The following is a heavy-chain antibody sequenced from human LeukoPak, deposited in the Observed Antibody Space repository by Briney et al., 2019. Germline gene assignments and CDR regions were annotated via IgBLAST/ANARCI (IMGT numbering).Heavy chain of an antibody. CDR1: GGSFSGYY. D-gene: IGHD3-3*01. J-gene: IGHJ6*02. CDR2: INHSGST. CDR3: ARDLPYDFWSGYYGYYGMDV. V-gene: IGHV4-34*01. Sequence: PSETLSLTCAVYGGSFSGYYWSWIRQPPGKGLEWIGEINHSGSTNYNPSLKSRVTISVDTSKNQFSLKLSSVTAADTAVYYCARDLPYDFWSGYYGYYGMDVWGQGTTVTVSS.